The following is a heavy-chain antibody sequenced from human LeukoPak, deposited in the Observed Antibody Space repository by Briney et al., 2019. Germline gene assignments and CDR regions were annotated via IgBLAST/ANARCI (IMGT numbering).Heavy chain of an antibody. CDR1: GFTFSSYA. CDR2: IYSGGST. J-gene: IGHJ4*02. Sequence: PGGSLRLSCAASGFTFSSYAMSWVRQAPGKGLEWVSVIYSGGSTYYADSVKGRFTISRDNSKNTLYLQMNSLRAEDTAVYYCARPRVGYWGQGTLVTVSS. CDR3: ARPRVGY. D-gene: IGHD1-26*01. V-gene: IGHV3-66*02.